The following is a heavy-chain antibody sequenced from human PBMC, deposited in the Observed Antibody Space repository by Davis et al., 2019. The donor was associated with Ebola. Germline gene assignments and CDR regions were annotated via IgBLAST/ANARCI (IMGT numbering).Heavy chain of an antibody. CDR3: ARDSFGGYYSFDN. V-gene: IGHV1-2*06. J-gene: IGHJ4*02. D-gene: IGHD5-12*01. CDR1: GYSLTGYY. Sequence: AASVKVSCKASGYSLTGYYLHWVRQAPGQGLEWMGQINPGTGGTKFAQKFQGRVTMTRDTSISTAYLELSRLRSDDTAVYFCARDSFGGYYSFDNWGQGTPVSVSS. CDR2: INPGTGGT.